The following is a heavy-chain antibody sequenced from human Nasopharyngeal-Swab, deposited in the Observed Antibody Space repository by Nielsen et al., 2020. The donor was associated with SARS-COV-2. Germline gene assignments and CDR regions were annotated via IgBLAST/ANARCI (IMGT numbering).Heavy chain of an antibody. CDR2: TAYSGKT. J-gene: IGHJ5*02. V-gene: IGHV4-59*02. CDR1: GASVTSSY. CDR3: VKDLYASGNYGWFDP. Sequence: SETLSLTCTVSGASVTSSYWTWIRQSPGRGLEWVAFTAYSGKTTYNHSHLTRLSISIDPSTNQVSLKLKSVTAADTALYYCVKDLYASGNYGWFDPWGQGALVTVSS. D-gene: IGHD3-10*01.